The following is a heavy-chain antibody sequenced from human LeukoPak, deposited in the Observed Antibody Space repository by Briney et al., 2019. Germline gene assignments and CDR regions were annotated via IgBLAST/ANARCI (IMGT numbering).Heavy chain of an antibody. CDR2: VRYDQSAT. V-gene: IGHV3-30*02. Sequence: PGWSLRLSCAASGFNFSIYGMHWVRQAPAKGLEWVTLVRYDQSATVYADSVHGRFAISRDNSKNTVYLQMNSLSVEGTALYFCVKDQGECPGSRCYLRFLEYWGQGTLVIVSS. J-gene: IGHJ4*02. CDR1: GFNFSIYG. CDR3: VKDQGECPGSRCYLRFLEY. D-gene: IGHD3-3*01.